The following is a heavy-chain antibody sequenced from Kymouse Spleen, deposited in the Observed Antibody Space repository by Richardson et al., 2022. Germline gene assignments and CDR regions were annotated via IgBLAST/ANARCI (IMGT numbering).Heavy chain of an antibody. D-gene: IGHD3-9*01. CDR1: GFTVSSNY. CDR3: ARETYYDILTGYPKETT. V-gene: IGHV3-66*03. CDR2: IYSCGST. J-gene: IGHJ4*02. Sequence: EVQLVESGGGLIQPGGSLRLSCAASGFTVSSNYMSWVRQAPGKGLEWVSVIYSCGSTYYADSVKGRFTISRDNSKNTLYLQMNSLRAEDTAVYYCARETYYDILTGYPKETTGAREPWSPSPQ.